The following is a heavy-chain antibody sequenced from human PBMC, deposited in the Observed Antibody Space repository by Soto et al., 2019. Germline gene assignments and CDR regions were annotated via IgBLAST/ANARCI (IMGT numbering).Heavy chain of an antibody. Sequence: LSLTCTVSGGSISSYYWSWIRQPPGKGLEWIGYIYYSGSTNYNPSLKSRVTISVDTSKNQLSLKLSSVTAADTAVYYCARVSSSWYYFDYWGQGTLVTVSS. CDR2: IYYSGST. V-gene: IGHV4-59*01. D-gene: IGHD6-13*01. CDR1: GGSISSYY. J-gene: IGHJ4*02. CDR3: ARVSSSWYYFDY.